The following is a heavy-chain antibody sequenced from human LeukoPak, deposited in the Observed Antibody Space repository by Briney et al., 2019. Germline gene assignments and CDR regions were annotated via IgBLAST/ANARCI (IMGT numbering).Heavy chain of an antibody. Sequence: PSETLSLTCTVSGDSISSSSSYWDWIRQPPGKGLEWIGSIFYSGTTYYNPSLKSRVTMSVDTFKNQFSLKLNSVTAADTAVYYCARDSSDYDFLTGYLYYFDYWGQGTLVTVSS. CDR1: GDSISSSSSY. V-gene: IGHV4-39*07. CDR3: ARDSSDYDFLTGYLYYFDY. J-gene: IGHJ4*02. CDR2: IFYSGTT. D-gene: IGHD3-9*01.